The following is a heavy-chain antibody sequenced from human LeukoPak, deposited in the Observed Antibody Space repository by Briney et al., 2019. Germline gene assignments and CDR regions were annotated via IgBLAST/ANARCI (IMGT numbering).Heavy chain of an antibody. J-gene: IGHJ6*03. CDR1: GFTFSSYA. D-gene: IGHD3-10*01. Sequence: GGSLRLSCAASGFTFSSYALHWVRQASGKGLEWVVVISYDGSEKYYADSVKGRFTISRDNSKNTLYLQMNSLRPEDTALYYCAKSRRGYVIEYYYYMDVWGKGTMVTISS. CDR3: AKSRRGYVIEYYYYMDV. V-gene: IGHV3-30*04. CDR2: ISYDGSEK.